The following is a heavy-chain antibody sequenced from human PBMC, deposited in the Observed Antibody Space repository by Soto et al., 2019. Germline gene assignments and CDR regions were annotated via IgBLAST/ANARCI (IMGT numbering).Heavy chain of an antibody. J-gene: IGHJ4*02. D-gene: IGHD3-22*01. V-gene: IGHV1-18*01. Sequence: GASVKVSCKASGYTFTSYGISWVRQAPGQGLEWMGWISAYNGNTNYAQKLQGRVTMTTDTSTSTAYMELRSLRSDDTAVYYCARVDYYDSSGHGRAFDYWGQGTLVTVSS. CDR1: GYTFTSYG. CDR2: ISAYNGNT. CDR3: ARVDYYDSSGHGRAFDY.